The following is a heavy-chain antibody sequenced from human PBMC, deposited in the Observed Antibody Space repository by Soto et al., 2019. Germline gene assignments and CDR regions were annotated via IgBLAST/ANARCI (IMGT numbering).Heavy chain of an antibody. V-gene: IGHV1-69*01. J-gene: IGHJ6*02. CDR3: ARGGDMEAAVANSEYYYGMDL. CDR1: GGTFSNYA. D-gene: IGHD6-13*01. CDR2: IIPIFGTP. Sequence: QVQLVQSGAEVKKPGSSVKVSCKASGGTFSNYAFSWVRQAPGQGPEWMGGIIPIFGTPNYAQKLQARLTITADESTRTAYMELSSLRSEDPAVYYCARGGDMEAAVANSEYYYGMDLWGQGTTVTVSS.